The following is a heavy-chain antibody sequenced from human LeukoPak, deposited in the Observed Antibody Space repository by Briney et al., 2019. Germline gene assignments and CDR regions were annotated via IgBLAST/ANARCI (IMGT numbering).Heavy chain of an antibody. CDR3: ATGYYEPFEK. D-gene: IGHD3-22*01. CDR2: ISDTGTT. Sequence: SETLSLTCTVSGGFISSYYWNWIRQPPGKGPEWIGCISDTGTTKYNPAFKSRVTISVDTSKNQFSLKLTSVTAADTAVYFCATGYYEPFEKWGQGTLVSVSS. CDR1: GGFISSYY. J-gene: IGHJ4*02. V-gene: IGHV4-59*01.